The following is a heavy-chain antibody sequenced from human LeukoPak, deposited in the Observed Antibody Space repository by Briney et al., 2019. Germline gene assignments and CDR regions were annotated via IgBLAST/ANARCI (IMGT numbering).Heavy chain of an antibody. Sequence: GGSLRLSCAASGFTFSSYGMHWVRQAPGEGLEWVAFIRYDGSNKYYADSVKGRFTISRDNSKNTLYLQMNSLRAEDTAVYYCAKTPKYQLPLYYFDYWGQGTLVTVSS. CDR3: AKTPKYQLPLYYFDY. V-gene: IGHV3-30*02. J-gene: IGHJ4*02. CDR1: GFTFSSYG. CDR2: IRYDGSNK. D-gene: IGHD2-2*01.